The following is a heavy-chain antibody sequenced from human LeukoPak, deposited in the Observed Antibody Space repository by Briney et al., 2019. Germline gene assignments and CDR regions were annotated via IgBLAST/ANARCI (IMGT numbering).Heavy chain of an antibody. D-gene: IGHD2-15*01. CDR3: ARALYCSGGSCPFDY. Sequence: PSETLSLTCTVSGGSISSYYWSWIRQPPGKGLEWIGYIYYSGSTNYNPSLKSRVTISVDTSKNQFSLKLSSVTAADTAVYYCARALYCSGGSCPFDYWGQGTLVTVSS. V-gene: IGHV4-59*01. CDR2: IYYSGST. J-gene: IGHJ4*02. CDR1: GGSISSYY.